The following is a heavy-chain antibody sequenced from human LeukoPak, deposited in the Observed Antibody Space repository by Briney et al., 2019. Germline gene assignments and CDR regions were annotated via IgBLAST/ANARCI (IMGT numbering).Heavy chain of an antibody. CDR2: IKQDGSEK. CDR3: AREGDGYPNWFDP. Sequence: GGSLRLSCAASGFTFSSYWMSWVRQAPGKGLEWVANIKQDGSEKYYVDSVKGRFTISRDNAKNSLYLQMNSLRAEDTAVYYCAREGDGYPNWFDPWGQGTLVTVSS. V-gene: IGHV3-7*01. CDR1: GFTFSSYW. J-gene: IGHJ5*02. D-gene: IGHD5-24*01.